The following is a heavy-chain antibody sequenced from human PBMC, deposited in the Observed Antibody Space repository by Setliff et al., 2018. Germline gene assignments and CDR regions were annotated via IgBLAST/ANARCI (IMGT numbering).Heavy chain of an antibody. D-gene: IGHD1-1*01. CDR2: IYPGDSIT. J-gene: IGHJ6*02. CDR1: GYSFSTCW. Sequence: GESLKISCKGSGYSFSTCWIGWVRQMPGKGLEWMGIIYPGDSITRYSPSFQGQVTISADKSISTAYLQWTSLKASDSAIYFCTRRAGVRSLSYYNGMDVWGQGTTVTVSS. V-gene: IGHV5-51*01. CDR3: TRRAGVRSLSYYNGMDV.